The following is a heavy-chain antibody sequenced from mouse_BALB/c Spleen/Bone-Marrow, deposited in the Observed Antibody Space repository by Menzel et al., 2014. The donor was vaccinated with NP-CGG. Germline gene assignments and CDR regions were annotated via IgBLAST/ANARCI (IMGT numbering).Heavy chain of an antibody. V-gene: IGHV2-9*02. CDR1: GFSLTSYG. CDR2: IWAGGIT. Sequence: VKLVESGPGLVAPSQSLSIPCTVSGFSLTSYGAHWVRQPPGKGMEWLGVIWAGGITNYNSTLMSRLSINKDDSKSKVFLKMNSLQTDDTAMYYCARGGYYKYDEDAMDYWGQGTSVTVSS. D-gene: IGHD2-14*01. J-gene: IGHJ4*01. CDR3: ARGGYYKYDEDAMDY.